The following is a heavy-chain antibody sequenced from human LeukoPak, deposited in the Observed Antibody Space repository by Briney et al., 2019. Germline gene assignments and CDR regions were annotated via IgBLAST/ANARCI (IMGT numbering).Heavy chain of an antibody. Sequence: GGSLRLSCAASGFTFSSFGMHWVRQAPGKGLEWVAIISYDGGNKYYADSVKGRFTISRDNSKNTLYLQMSSLRSEDTAVYYCAKDSTTLTLTFDYWGQGTLVTVSS. CDR2: ISYDGGNK. D-gene: IGHD4-11*01. CDR3: AKDSTTLTLTFDY. V-gene: IGHV3-30*18. CDR1: GFTFSSFG. J-gene: IGHJ4*02.